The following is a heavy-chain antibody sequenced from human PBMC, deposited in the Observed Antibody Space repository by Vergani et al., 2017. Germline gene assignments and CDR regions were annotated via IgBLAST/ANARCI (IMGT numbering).Heavy chain of an antibody. V-gene: IGHV1-69*01. CDR2: IIPIFGTA. J-gene: IGHJ5*02. CDR1: GGTFSSYA. D-gene: IGHD6-19*01. CDR3: ARAKAPYRSRLVGGYWFDP. Sequence: QVQLVQSGAEVKKPGSSVKVSCKASGGTFSSYAISWVRQAPGQGLEWMGGIIPIFGTANYAQKFQGRVTITADESTSTAYMELSSLRSEDTAVYYCARAKAPYRSRLVGGYWFDPWGQGTLVTVSS.